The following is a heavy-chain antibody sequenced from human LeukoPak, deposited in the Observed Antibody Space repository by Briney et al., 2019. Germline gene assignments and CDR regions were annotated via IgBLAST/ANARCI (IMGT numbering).Heavy chain of an antibody. CDR3: AREGYLGYCSGGSCFNWFDP. V-gene: IGHV3-33*01. D-gene: IGHD2-15*01. CDR2: IWYDGSNK. J-gene: IGHJ5*02. Sequence: PGGSLRLSCAASGFTFSSYGMHWVRQAPGEGLEWVAVIWYDGSNKYYADSVKGRFTISRDNSKNTLYLQMNSLRAEDTAVYYCAREGYLGYCSGGSCFNWFDPWGQGTLVTVSS. CDR1: GFTFSSYG.